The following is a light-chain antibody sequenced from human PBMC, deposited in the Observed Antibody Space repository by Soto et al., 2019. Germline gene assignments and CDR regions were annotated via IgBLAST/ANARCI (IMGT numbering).Light chain of an antibody. CDR2: GAS. J-gene: IGKJ2*01. V-gene: IGKV3-20*01. Sequence: DIVLTQSPGTLSLSPGERATLSCRASQSVSSTYLAWYQQKPGQAPRLLMYGASSRATGIPDRFSGSGSGTEFTLIISRLEPEDFAVYYCQQYGSSPFTFGQGTKLEIK. CDR1: QSVSSTY. CDR3: QQYGSSPFT.